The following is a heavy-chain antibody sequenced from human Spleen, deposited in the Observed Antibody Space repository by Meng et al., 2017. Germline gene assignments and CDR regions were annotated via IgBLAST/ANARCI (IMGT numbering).Heavy chain of an antibody. Sequence: QVQLKESGPGLVKPSQTLYLTCTVSGVSISSGGYYWSWIRQHPGKGLEWIGYIYYSGSTYYNPSLKSRVTISVDTSKNQFSLKLSSVTAADTAVYYCARGPRYCGGDCYPPHFDYWGQGTLVTVSS. J-gene: IGHJ4*02. CDR1: GVSISSGGYY. CDR2: IYYSGST. D-gene: IGHD2-21*02. V-gene: IGHV4-31*03. CDR3: ARGPRYCGGDCYPPHFDY.